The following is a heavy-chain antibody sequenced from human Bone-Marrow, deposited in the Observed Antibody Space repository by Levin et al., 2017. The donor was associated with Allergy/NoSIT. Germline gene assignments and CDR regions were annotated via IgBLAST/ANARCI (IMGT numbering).Heavy chain of an antibody. D-gene: IGHD3-10*01. V-gene: IGHV1-24*01. Sequence: GASVKVSCKVSGYTLTELSMHWVRQAPGKGLEWMGGFDPEDGETIYAQKFQGRVTMTEDTSTDTAYMELSSLRSEDTAVYYCATVGMVRGVMAGLAWFGPWGQGTLVTVSS. CDR1: GYTLTELS. CDR3: ATVGMVRGVMAGLAWFGP. CDR2: FDPEDGET. J-gene: IGHJ5*02.